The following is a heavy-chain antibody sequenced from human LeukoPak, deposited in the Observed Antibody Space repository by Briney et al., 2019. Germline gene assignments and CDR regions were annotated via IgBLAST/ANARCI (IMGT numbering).Heavy chain of an antibody. CDR2: IIPIFGTA. Sequence: SVKVSCKASGGTFSSYAISWVRQAPGQGLEWMGGIIPIFGTANYAQKFLGRVTITTDESTSTAYMELSSLRSEDTAVYYCASCDGDYVLDYWGQGTLVTVSS. V-gene: IGHV1-69*05. CDR1: GGTFSSYA. CDR3: ASCDGDYVLDY. D-gene: IGHD4-17*01. J-gene: IGHJ4*02.